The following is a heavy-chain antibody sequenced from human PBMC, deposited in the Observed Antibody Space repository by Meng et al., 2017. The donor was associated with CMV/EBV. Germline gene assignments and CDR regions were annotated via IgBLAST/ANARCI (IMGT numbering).Heavy chain of an antibody. J-gene: IGHJ5*02. CDR3: ARWDIVPAAT. CDR1: GFTFSSYS. D-gene: IGHD2-2*01. CDR2: ISSSSSYI. Sequence: GESLKISCAASGFTFSSYSMNWVRQAPGKGLEWVSSISSSSSYIYYADSVKGRFTISSDNAKNSLYLQMNSLRAEDTAVYYCARWDIVPAATWGQGTLVTVSS. V-gene: IGHV3-21*01.